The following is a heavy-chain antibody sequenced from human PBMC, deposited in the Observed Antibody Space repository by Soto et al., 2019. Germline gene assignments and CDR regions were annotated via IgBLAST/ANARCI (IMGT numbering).Heavy chain of an antibody. V-gene: IGHV2-5*02. CDR3: AHRPRGGDRYNWFDP. Sequence: QITLKESGPTLVKPTQPLTLTCTFSGFSLSTSGVGVGWIRQPPGKALEWLALLYWDDDKRYSPSLKSRLTTTKDTSKNQVVLTMTNMDPVDTATYYCAHRPRGGDRYNWFDPWGQGTLVTVSS. D-gene: IGHD2-21*02. J-gene: IGHJ5*02. CDR2: LYWDDDK. CDR1: GFSLSTSGVG.